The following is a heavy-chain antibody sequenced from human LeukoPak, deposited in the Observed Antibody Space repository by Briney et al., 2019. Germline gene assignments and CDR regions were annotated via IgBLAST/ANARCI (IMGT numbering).Heavy chain of an antibody. J-gene: IGHJ4*02. CDR1: GYTFTSYA. CDR3: ARDPSKAAAGTVEDY. Sequence: GASVKVSCKASGYTFTSYAMHWVRQAPGQRLEWMGGINAGNGNTKYSQKFQGRVTITRDTSASTAYMELSSLRSEDTAVYYCARDPSKAAAGTVEDYWGQGTLVTVSS. V-gene: IGHV1-3*01. CDR2: INAGNGNT. D-gene: IGHD6-13*01.